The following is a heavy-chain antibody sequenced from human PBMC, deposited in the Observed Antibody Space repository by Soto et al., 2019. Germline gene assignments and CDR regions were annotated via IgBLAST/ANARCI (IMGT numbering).Heavy chain of an antibody. D-gene: IGHD3-22*01. J-gene: IGHJ5*02. CDR1: GFSLSTNEVG. CDR2: IYGNDDT. CDR3: ARWYYYDSSGHYYHYFDP. V-gene: IGHV2-5*01. Sequence: SGPTLVNPTQSLTLTCTFSGFSLSTNEVGVGWIRQPPGKALEWLALIYGNDDTRYSPSLKTRLTITKDTSKNQVVLTLTTVDHMDTATYYCARWYYYDSSGHYYHYFDPWGQGTLVTVSS.